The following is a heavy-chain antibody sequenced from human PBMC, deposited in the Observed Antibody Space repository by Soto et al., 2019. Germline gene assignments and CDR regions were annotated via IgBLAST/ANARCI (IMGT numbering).Heavy chain of an antibody. CDR1: GFTFSSYS. D-gene: IGHD5-18*01. CDR2: ISSSSSTI. V-gene: IGHV3-48*01. Sequence: GGSLRLSCAASGFTFSSYSMNWVRQAPGKGLEWVSYISSSSSTIYYAESVKGRFTISRDNAKNSLYLQMNSLRTEDTAVYYFAIDYSTSVPIDYWGHGTLVTVS. J-gene: IGHJ4*01. CDR3: AIDYSTSVPIDY.